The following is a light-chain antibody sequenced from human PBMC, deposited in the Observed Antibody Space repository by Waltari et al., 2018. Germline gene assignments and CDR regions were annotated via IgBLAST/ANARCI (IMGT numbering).Light chain of an antibody. Sequence: EIVLTQSPGTLSLSPGESATLSCRASQTIIANYLAWYQQKPGQAPRLLIYGASNRATGIPDRFSGRVSGTDFTLTISRLEPEDYAVYHCQQYGTSSALTFGGGTKVEIK. J-gene: IGKJ4*01. CDR1: QTIIANY. V-gene: IGKV3-20*01. CDR3: QQYGTSSALT. CDR2: GAS.